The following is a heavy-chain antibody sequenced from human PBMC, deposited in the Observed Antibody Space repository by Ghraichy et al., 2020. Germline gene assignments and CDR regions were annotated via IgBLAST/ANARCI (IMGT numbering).Heavy chain of an antibody. V-gene: IGHV4-59*01. J-gene: IGHJ4*02. D-gene: IGHD3-22*01. CDR2: IYYSGST. CDR3: ARTYDSSGSDY. Sequence: AETLSLTCTVSGGSISSYYWSWIRQPPGKGLEWIGYIYYSGSTNYNPSLKSRVTISVDTSKNQFSLKLSSVTAADTAVYYCARTYDSSGSDYWGQGTLVTVSS. CDR1: GGSISSYY.